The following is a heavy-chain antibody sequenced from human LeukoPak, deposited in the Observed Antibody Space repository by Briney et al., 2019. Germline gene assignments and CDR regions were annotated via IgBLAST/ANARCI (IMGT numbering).Heavy chain of an antibody. J-gene: IGHJ5*02. CDR2: IYYSGST. V-gene: IGHV4-30-4*01. D-gene: IGHD2-15*01. CDR3: VIANVDCIGGDNWFDP. Sequence: SETLSLTCPVSGGSISSGDYYWIWIPHPPGKGLEWIGYIYYSGSTYYNPSLKSRVTISVDTSKNQFSLKLSYVTAADTGVYYCVIANVDCIGGDNWFDPGGEGTLVTVS. CDR1: GGSISSGDYY.